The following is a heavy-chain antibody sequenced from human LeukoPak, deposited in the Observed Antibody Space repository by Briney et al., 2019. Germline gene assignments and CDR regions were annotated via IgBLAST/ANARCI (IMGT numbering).Heavy chain of an antibody. CDR3: ARHTYYYYGMDV. CDR2: IYYSGST. V-gene: IGHV4-59*08. J-gene: IGHJ6*02. Sequence: SETLSLTCTVSGGSISSYYWSWIRQPPGKGLEWIGYIYYSGSTNYNPSLKSRFTISLDTSKNQFSLKLSSVTAADTAVYYCARHTYYYYGMDVWGQGTTVTVSS. CDR1: GGSISSYY.